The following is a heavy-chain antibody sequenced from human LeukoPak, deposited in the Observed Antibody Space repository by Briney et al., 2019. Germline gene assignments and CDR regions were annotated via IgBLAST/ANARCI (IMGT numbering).Heavy chain of an antibody. CDR3: AKSGAVAGTNYFDY. D-gene: IGHD6-19*01. J-gene: IGHJ4*02. Sequence: GGSLRLSCAASGFTFSSYAMNWVRQAPGKGLEWVSTMSGSGGSTYYADSVKGRFTISRDNSKNTLYLQMNSLRAEDTAVYYCAKSGAVAGTNYFDYWGQGTLVTVSS. V-gene: IGHV3-23*01. CDR2: MSGSGGST. CDR1: GFTFSSYA.